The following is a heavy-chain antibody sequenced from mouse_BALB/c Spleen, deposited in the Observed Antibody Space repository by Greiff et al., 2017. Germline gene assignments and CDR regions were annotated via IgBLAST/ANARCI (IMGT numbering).Heavy chain of an antibody. Sequence: EVNLVESGGGLVKPGGSLKLSCAASGFTFSSYAMSWVRQTPEKRLEWVATISSGGSYTYYPDSVKGRFTISRDNAKNTLYLQMSSLRSEDTAMYYCAREGTRYFDVWGAGTTVTVSS. D-gene: IGHD2-14*01. V-gene: IGHV5-9-3*01. CDR2: ISSGGSYT. J-gene: IGHJ1*01. CDR1: GFTFSSYA. CDR3: AREGTRYFDV.